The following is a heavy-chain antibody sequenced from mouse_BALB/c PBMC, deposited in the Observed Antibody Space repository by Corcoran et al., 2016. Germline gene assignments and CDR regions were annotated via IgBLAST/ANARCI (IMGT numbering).Heavy chain of an antibody. Sequence: EIQLQQSGPVLMKPGASVKISCKASGYSFTSYYMHWVKQSHGKCLEWIGYIDPFNGGTSYNQKFKGKATFTVDKSSSTAYMHLSSLTSEDSAVYYCARFHYYGSTPFAYWGQGTLVTVSA. D-gene: IGHD1-1*01. CDR2: IDPFNGGT. CDR3: ARFHYYGSTPFAY. V-gene: IGHV1S135*01. CDR1: GYSFTSYY. J-gene: IGHJ3*01.